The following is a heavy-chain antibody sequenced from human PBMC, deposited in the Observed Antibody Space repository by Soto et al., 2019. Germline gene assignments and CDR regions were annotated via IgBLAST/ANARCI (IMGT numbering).Heavy chain of an antibody. CDR1: GFTFSSYA. V-gene: IGHV3-23*01. J-gene: IGHJ3*02. CDR2: ISGSGGST. CDR3: TASSGWYNAFDI. D-gene: IGHD6-19*01. Sequence: EVQLLESGGGLVQPGGSLRLSCAASGFTFSSYAMSWVRQAPGKGLEWVSAISGSGGSTYYADSVKSRFTISRDNSKNTLYLQMNSLRAEDTAVYYCTASSGWYNAFDIWGQGTMVNVSS.